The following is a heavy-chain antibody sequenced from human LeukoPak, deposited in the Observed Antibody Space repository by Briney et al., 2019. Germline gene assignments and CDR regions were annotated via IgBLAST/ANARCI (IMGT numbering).Heavy chain of an antibody. J-gene: IGHJ3*02. CDR3: ARDPGGSGSYAFDI. Sequence: GGSLRLSCAASGFTFSSYSMNWVRQAPGKGLEWVSSISSSSSYIYYADSVKGRFTISRDNAKNSLYLQMNSLRAEDTAVYYCARDPGGSGSYAFDIWGQGAMVTVSS. CDR1: GFTFSSYS. D-gene: IGHD3-10*01. V-gene: IGHV3-21*01. CDR2: ISSSSSYI.